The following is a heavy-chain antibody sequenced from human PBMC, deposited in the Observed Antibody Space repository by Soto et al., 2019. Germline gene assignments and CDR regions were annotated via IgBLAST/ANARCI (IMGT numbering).Heavy chain of an antibody. Sequence: PGGSLRLSCAASGFTFSAYNMNWVRQAPGKGLQWVSYISTGSDYTFYADSVKGRFTVSRDDAKNSLYLQMNSLRDDDTAVYYCARRVFAHAEDYWGQGTLVTVSS. CDR3: ARRVFAHAEDY. CDR1: GFTFSAYN. J-gene: IGHJ4*02. V-gene: IGHV3-48*02. CDR2: ISTGSDYT. D-gene: IGHD6-13*01.